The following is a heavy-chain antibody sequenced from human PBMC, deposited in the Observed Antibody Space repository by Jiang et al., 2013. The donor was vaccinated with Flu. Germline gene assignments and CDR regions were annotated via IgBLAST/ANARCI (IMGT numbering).Heavy chain of an antibody. J-gene: IGHJ4*02. CDR1: GYTFTRYA. D-gene: IGHD6-13*01. Sequence: QSGSELKKPGASVNISCKASGYTFTRYAMNWVRQAPGQGLQWMGWMNTKTGNPTYAQDFTGRFVFSLDTSVNTAYLHISRLRVEDSAVYYCATSLGPAAVTSMVDSWGQGTLVTVS. CDR3: ATSLGPAAVTSMVDS. V-gene: IGHV7-4-1*02. CDR2: MNTKTGNP.